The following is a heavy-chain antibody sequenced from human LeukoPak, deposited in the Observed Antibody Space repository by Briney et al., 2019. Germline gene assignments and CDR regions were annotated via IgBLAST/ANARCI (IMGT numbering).Heavy chain of an antibody. CDR2: ISGSGGST. Sequence: GRSLRLSCTTSGFNFRAYWMGWVRQAPGKGLEWVSAISGSGGSTYYAGSVKGRFTISRDNSKNTLYLQMNSLRSEDTAVYYCAKDFRAIAVAGYCDYWGQGTLVTVSS. J-gene: IGHJ4*02. CDR1: GFNFRAYW. V-gene: IGHV3-23*01. CDR3: AKDFRAIAVAGYCDY. D-gene: IGHD6-19*01.